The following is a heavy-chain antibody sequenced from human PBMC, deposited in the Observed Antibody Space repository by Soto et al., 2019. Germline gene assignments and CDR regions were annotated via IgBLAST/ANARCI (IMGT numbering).Heavy chain of an antibody. CDR3: AREVCSSTSCYAGNYGMDV. D-gene: IGHD2-2*01. Sequence: ASVKVSCKASGYSFTSYGISWVRQAPGQGLEWMGWINTYNGNTNYARKLQGRVTMTTDTSMSTAYMELRSLRSDDTAEYYCAREVCSSTSCYAGNYGMDVWGQGTTVTVSS. V-gene: IGHV1-18*04. CDR2: INTYNGNT. CDR1: GYSFTSYG. J-gene: IGHJ6*02.